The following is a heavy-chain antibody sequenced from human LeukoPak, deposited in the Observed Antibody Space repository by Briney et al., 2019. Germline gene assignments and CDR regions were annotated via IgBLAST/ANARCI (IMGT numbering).Heavy chain of an antibody. CDR2: MSPQSGDT. Sequence: ASVKVSCKDSGFTFTSYDIHWVRQAPGQGLEWMGWMSPQSGDTGYAQKFQGRITITRDTAISTAYMELSSLRSEDTAVYYCARAIMNYDFLSGYYPNWLDPWGQGTLVTVSS. CDR3: ARAIMNYDFLSGYYPNWLDP. D-gene: IGHD3-3*01. J-gene: IGHJ5*02. V-gene: IGHV1-8*03. CDR1: GFTFTSYD.